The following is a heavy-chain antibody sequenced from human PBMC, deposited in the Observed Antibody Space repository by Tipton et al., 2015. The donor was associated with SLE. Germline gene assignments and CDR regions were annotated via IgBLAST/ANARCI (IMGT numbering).Heavy chain of an antibody. CDR1: GGSITNYY. Sequence: TLSLTCTVSGGSITNYYWGWVRQPAGKGLEWIGRIYGGGNTKYNPSLASRVTLSVATSKDQFYLMLSSVTAADTAVYYCAREVAARTNYFDYWGQGTLVTISS. V-gene: IGHV4-4*07. D-gene: IGHD6-6*01. J-gene: IGHJ4*02. CDR3: AREVAARTNYFDY. CDR2: IYGGGNT.